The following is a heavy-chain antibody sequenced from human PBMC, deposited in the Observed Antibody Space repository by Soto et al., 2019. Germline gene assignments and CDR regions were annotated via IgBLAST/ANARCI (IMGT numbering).Heavy chain of an antibody. CDR3: ARAAYGSGSYYAPYYYYAMDV. V-gene: IGHV4-59*02. CDR2: ILYTGNT. J-gene: IGHJ6*02. D-gene: IGHD3-10*01. CDR1: GASVSSYY. Sequence: QVQLQESGPGLVKPSDTLALTCTVSGASVSSYYWSWIRQPPGKGLEWLGYILYTGNTNYNPSLKSRVTMSVDTSKNQVSLKLSAVTAADTAVYFCARAAYGSGSYYAPYYYYAMDVWGQGTTVTVSS.